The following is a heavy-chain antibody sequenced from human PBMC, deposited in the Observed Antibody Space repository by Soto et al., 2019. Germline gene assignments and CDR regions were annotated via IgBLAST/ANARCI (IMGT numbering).Heavy chain of an antibody. CDR1: GGSISSGGYS. J-gene: IGHJ4*02. D-gene: IGHD5-18*01. V-gene: IGHV4-30-2*01. CDR3: ARQRDTAMDAMYFDY. CDR2: IYHSGST. Sequence: SETLSLTCAVSGGSISSGGYSWSWIRQPPGKGLEWIGYIYHSGSTYYNPSLKSRVTISVDRSKNQFSLKLSSVTAADTAVYYCARQRDTAMDAMYFDYWGQGTLVTVSS.